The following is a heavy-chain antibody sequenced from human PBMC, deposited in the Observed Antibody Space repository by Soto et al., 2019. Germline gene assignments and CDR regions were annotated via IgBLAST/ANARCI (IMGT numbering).Heavy chain of an antibody. CDR3: ARVGSRFMDV. CDR1: GFTFSSYA. Sequence: PGGSLRLSCSASGFTFSSYAMHWVRQAPGKGLEYVSAISSNGGSTYYADSVKGRFTISRDNAKNTLYLQMNSLRAEDTAVYYCARVGSRFMDVWGKGTTVTV. V-gene: IGHV3-64*04. J-gene: IGHJ6*03. D-gene: IGHD3-10*01. CDR2: ISSNGGST.